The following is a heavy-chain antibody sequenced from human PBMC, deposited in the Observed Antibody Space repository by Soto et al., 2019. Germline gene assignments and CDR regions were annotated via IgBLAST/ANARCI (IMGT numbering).Heavy chain of an antibody. CDR3: ARLHSHGAYGMDV. J-gene: IGHJ6*02. Sequence: QMHLVQSGAEVKKPGSSVKVSCKASGGSFTYTLSWVRQAPGQGLEWMGGIIPIFGTTNYAQKFQDRVTITADESTKTAYMELNTLTPEDTAVYYCARLHSHGAYGMDVWGQGTTVTVSS. V-gene: IGHV1-69*01. CDR1: GGSFTYT. D-gene: IGHD5-18*01. CDR2: IIPIFGTT.